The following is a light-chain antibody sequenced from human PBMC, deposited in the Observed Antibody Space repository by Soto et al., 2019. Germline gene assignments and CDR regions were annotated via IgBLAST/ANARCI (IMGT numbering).Light chain of an antibody. CDR3: QQRSNWPPLT. CDR1: QSVSSY. V-gene: IGKV3-11*01. J-gene: IGKJ4*01. CDR2: DAS. Sequence: EIVLTQSPATLSLSPGERATLSCRASQSVSSYLAWSQQKPGQAPRLLIYDASNRATGIPARFSGSGSGTDFTLTISSLEPEDFAVYYCQQRSNWPPLTFGGGTKGEIK.